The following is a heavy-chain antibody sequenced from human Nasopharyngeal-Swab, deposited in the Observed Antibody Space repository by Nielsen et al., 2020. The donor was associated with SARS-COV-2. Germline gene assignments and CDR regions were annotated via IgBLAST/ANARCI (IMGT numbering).Heavy chain of an antibody. CDR1: GFTFSSYS. D-gene: IGHD6-13*01. V-gene: IGHV3-48*02. Sequence: GESLKISCAASGFTFSSYSMNWVRQAPGKGLEWVSYISSSSSTIYYADSVKGRFTIPRDNAKNSLYLQMNSLRDEDTAVYYCARERIAAAGSIFDYWGQGTLVTVSS. CDR2: ISSSSSTI. CDR3: ARERIAAAGSIFDY. J-gene: IGHJ4*02.